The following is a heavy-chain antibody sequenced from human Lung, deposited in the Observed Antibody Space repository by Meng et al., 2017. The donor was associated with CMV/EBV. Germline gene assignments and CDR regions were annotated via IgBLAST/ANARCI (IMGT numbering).Heavy chain of an antibody. V-gene: IGHV3-23*01. CDR3: AMGSDAYA. CDR2: ITKEGTT. J-gene: IGHJ5*02. D-gene: IGHD3-16*01. Sequence: EVQFFESGGGLVKPGGSLRLSCAASGFTFSDFAMTWVRQVPGQGLEWVSIITKEGTTYYAESVKGRFSITRDNFKNTVYVDMKTLRAEDTALYYCAMGSDAYAWGQGTLVTVSS. CDR1: GFTFSDFA.